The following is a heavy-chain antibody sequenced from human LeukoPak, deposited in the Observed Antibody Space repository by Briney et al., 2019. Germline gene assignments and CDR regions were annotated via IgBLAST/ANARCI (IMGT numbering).Heavy chain of an antibody. D-gene: IGHD6-19*01. CDR2: IDPSDSYT. J-gene: IGHJ1*01. CDR1: GYSFASYW. V-gene: IGHV5-10-1*01. Sequence: GESLKISCKVFGYSFASYWINWLRQMPGKGLEWMGMIDPSDSYTNYSPSFQGHVTISADKSINTAYVQWSGLKASDTAIYYCARSVKETGYISGCIHWGQGTLVTVSS. CDR3: ARSVKETGYISGCIH.